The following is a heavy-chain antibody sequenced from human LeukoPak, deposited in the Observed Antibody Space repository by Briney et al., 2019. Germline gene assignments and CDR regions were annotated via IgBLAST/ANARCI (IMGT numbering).Heavy chain of an antibody. V-gene: IGHV3-64*01. Sequence: AGGSLRLSCAASGFSFSSYGMRWVRQAPGKGLEYVSGINSNGGSTYYANSVKGRFTISRDNSRSTLYLQMGSLRAEDMAVYYCAREGSYGASDYWGQGTMVTVSS. D-gene: IGHD5-18*01. J-gene: IGHJ4*02. CDR2: INSNGGST. CDR1: GFSFSSYG. CDR3: AREGSYGASDY.